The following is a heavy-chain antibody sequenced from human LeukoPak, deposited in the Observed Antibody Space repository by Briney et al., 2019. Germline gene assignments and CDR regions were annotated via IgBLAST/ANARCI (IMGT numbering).Heavy chain of an antibody. J-gene: IGHJ6*02. CDR3: AREYYYDSSGYYASSYYYYGMDV. CDR2: INHSGST. Sequence: PSETLSLTCAVYGGSFSGYYWSWIRQPPGKGLEWIGGINHSGSTNYNPSLKSRVTISVDTSKNQFSLKLSSVTAADTAVYYCAREYYYDSSGYYASSYYYYGMDVWGQGTTVTVSS. CDR1: GGSFSGYY. D-gene: IGHD3-22*01. V-gene: IGHV4-34*01.